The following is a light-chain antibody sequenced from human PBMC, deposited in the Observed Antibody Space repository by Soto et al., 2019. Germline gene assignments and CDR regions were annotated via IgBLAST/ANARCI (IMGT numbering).Light chain of an antibody. CDR3: QQYGSSPS. CDR1: HGISSR. V-gene: IGKV1-9*01. Sequence: DIQLTQSPSFLSASVGYRFTITCRASHGISSRLAWYQQSPGKAPKLLIYAASTLQSGVPSRFSGSGSGTEFTLTISRLDPEDFAVYYCQQYGSSPSFGQGTKVDIK. J-gene: IGKJ1*01. CDR2: AAS.